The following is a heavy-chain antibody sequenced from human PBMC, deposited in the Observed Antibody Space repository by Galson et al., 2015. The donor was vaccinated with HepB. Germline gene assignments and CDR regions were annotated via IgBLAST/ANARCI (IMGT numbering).Heavy chain of an antibody. D-gene: IGHD2-2*01. V-gene: IGHV1-18*04. Sequence: QSGAEVKKPGESLKVSCKASGYTFTSYGISWVRQAPGQGLEWMGWISAYNGNTNYAQKLQGRVTMTTDTSTSTAYMELRSLRSDDTAVYYCARDRADIVVVPAAMVGAFDIWGQGTMVTVSS. CDR3: ARDRADIVVVPAAMVGAFDI. J-gene: IGHJ3*02. CDR1: GYTFTSYG. CDR2: ISAYNGNT.